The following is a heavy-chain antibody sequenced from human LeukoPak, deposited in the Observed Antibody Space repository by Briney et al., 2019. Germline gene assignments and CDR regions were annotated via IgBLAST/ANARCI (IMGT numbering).Heavy chain of an antibody. CDR2: ISAYNGNT. CDR3: ARYGRSGFYFDY. CDR1: GYTFTRYG. Sequence: ASVKVSCKASGYTFTRYGIRWVRQAPGQGLEWMGWISAYNGNTNYAQKLQGRVTMTTDTSTSTAYMELRSLRSDDTAVYYCARYGRSGFYFDYWGQGTLVTVSS. J-gene: IGHJ4*02. D-gene: IGHD3-10*01. V-gene: IGHV1-18*01.